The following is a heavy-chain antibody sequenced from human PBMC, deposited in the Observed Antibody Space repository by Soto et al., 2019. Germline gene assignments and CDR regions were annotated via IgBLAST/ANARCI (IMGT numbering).Heavy chain of an antibody. CDR1: GFTFSDYY. V-gene: IGHV3-11*01. D-gene: IGHD4-17*01. J-gene: IGHJ6*03. CDR2: ISSSGSTI. Sequence: QVQLVESGGGLVKPGGSLRLSCAASGFTFSDYYMSWIRQAPGKGLEWVSYISSSGSTIYYADSVKSRFTISRDNAKNSLYLQMNSLRAEDTAVYYCARDLMATVTTAAYYYYYMDVWGKGTTVTVSS. CDR3: ARDLMATVTTAAYYYYYMDV.